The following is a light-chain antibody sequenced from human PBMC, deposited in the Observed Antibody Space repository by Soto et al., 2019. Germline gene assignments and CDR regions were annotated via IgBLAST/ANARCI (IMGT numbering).Light chain of an antibody. CDR1: QNIRSNE. CDR2: RGS. Sequence: EVVLTQSPGTLSLYPGERATLSCRASQNIRSNELAWYQQKPGQAPRLLIYRGSSRATGIPDRFSGRGSGTDFTLTISRLEPEDFAVYYCQDYGTSAPWTFGQGTKVEIK. V-gene: IGKV3-20*01. J-gene: IGKJ1*01. CDR3: QDYGTSAPWT.